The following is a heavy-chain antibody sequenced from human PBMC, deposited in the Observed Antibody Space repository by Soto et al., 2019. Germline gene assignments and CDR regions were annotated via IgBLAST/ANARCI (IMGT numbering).Heavy chain of an antibody. CDR2: INHSGST. Sequence: SETLSLTCAVYGGSFSGYYWSWIRQPPGKGLEWIGEINHSGSTNYNPSLKSRVTISVDTSKNQFSLKLSSVTAADTAVYYCARGRIVVVPAAIKSWFDPWGQGTLVTVSS. CDR3: ARGRIVVVPAAIKSWFDP. V-gene: IGHV4-34*01. D-gene: IGHD2-2*01. CDR1: GGSFSGYY. J-gene: IGHJ5*02.